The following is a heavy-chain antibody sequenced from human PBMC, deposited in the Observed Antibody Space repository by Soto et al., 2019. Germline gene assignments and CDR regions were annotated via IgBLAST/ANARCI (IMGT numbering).Heavy chain of an antibody. Sequence: SETLSLTCTVSGGSITTGGSYWSWIRQHPGKGLEWIGNIYHSGNTYYNPSLKSRLTISVDTSKNHFSLMVDSVTAADTAVYYCARARFQVLYGKPYFDSWGQGTLVTVS. CDR2: IYHSGNT. V-gene: IGHV4-31*03. D-gene: IGHD2-2*02. CDR1: GGSITTGGSY. J-gene: IGHJ4*02. CDR3: ARARFQVLYGKPYFDS.